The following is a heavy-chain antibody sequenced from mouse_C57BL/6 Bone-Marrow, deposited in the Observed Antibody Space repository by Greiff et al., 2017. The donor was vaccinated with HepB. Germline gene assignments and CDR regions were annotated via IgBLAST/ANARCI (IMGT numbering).Heavy chain of an antibody. D-gene: IGHD2-4*01. J-gene: IGHJ4*01. V-gene: IGHV5-4*01. CDR3: ARDHGGDYDDYYAMDY. Sequence: EVNLVESGGGLVKPGGSLKLSCAASGFTFSSYAMSWVRQTPEKRLEWVATISDGGSYTYYPDNVKGRFTISRDNAKNNLYLQMSHLKSEDTAMYYCARDHGGDYDDYYAMDYWGQGTSVTVSS. CDR1: GFTFSSYA. CDR2: ISDGGSYT.